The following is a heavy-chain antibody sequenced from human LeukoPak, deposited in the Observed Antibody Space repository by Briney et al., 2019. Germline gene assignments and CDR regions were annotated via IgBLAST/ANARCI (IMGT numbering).Heavy chain of an antibody. CDR2: IYTSGST. V-gene: IGHV4-4*09. Sequence: PSETLSLTCTVSGGPISSYYWSWLRQPPGRGLEGIGYIYTSGSTNYNPSLKSRVTISVDTTKNQCSLKLSSVTAADTAVYYCARLAGIYFDYWGQGTLVTVSS. J-gene: IGHJ4*02. D-gene: IGHD6-19*01. CDR3: ARLAGIYFDY. CDR1: GGPISSYY.